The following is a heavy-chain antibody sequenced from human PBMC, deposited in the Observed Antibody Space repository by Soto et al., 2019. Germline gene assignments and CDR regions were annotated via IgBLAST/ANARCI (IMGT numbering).Heavy chain of an antibody. CDR3: ARDHSSSGLNWYFDL. Sequence: QGQLVDSGGGVVQPGTSLRLSCVASGFTFSGRGMHWVRQAPGKGLEWVAVLSYDGSLKYYADSVKGRFTISRDNAKSTLYLQMNSLRAEDTAVYHCARDHSSSGLNWYFDLWGRGTLVTVSS. CDR2: LSYDGSLK. V-gene: IGHV3-30*03. D-gene: IGHD6-19*01. CDR1: GFTFSGRG. J-gene: IGHJ2*01.